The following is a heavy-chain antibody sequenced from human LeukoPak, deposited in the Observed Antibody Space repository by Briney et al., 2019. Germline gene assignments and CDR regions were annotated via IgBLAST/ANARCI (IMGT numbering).Heavy chain of an antibody. V-gene: IGHV3-30*18. J-gene: IGHJ6*02. CDR1: GFSFSSYW. Sequence: GGSLRLSCAASGFSFSSYWMSWVRQAPGKGLEWVALISYDGNTKYYADSVKGRFTISRDNSKNTMYLQMSSLRTEDTAVYFCANDATQQQLSNLFYGMDVWGQGTTVTVSS. CDR3: ANDATQQQLSNLFYGMDV. D-gene: IGHD6-13*01. CDR2: ISYDGNTK.